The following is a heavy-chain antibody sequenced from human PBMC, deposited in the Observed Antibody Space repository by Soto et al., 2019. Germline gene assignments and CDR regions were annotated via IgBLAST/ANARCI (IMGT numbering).Heavy chain of an antibody. Sequence: QVQLVESGGGVVQPGRSLRLSCAASGFTFSSYGMHWVRQAPGKGLEWVAVIWYDGSNKYYADSVKGRFTISRDNSKNTLYLQMNSLRAEDTAVYYCARARAITVIVVTAPDYWGQGTLVTVSS. CDR3: ARARAITVIVVTAPDY. D-gene: IGHD3-22*01. V-gene: IGHV3-33*01. J-gene: IGHJ4*02. CDR1: GFTFSSYG. CDR2: IWYDGSNK.